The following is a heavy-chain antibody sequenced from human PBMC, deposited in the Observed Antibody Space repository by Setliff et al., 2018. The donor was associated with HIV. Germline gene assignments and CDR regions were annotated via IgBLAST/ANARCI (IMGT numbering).Heavy chain of an antibody. CDR1: GFNFNKYA. V-gene: IGHV3-30*04. CDR3: TRDSYFYDGSDYHYRHFDD. J-gene: IGHJ4*02. Sequence: SLRLSCVASGFNFNKYAMHWVRQAPGKGLECVGLISYDGSATYYADSVEGRLTISRDVSKNTLYLQMNGLRAEDTAIYYCTRDSYFYDGSDYHYRHFDDWGQGTLVTVSS. D-gene: IGHD3-22*01. CDR2: ISYDGSAT.